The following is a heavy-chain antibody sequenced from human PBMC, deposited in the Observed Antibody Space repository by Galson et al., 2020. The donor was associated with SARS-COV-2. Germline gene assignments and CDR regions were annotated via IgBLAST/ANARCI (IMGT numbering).Heavy chain of an antibody. V-gene: IGHV1-2*02. CDR1: GYTFTDYY. J-gene: IGHJ6*02. Sequence: ASVKVSCKASGYTFTDYYIHWVRQAPGQGLVWMGWINPKSGGTNYAQKFEGRVTMTRDTSITTAYMELSRLRADDTAVYYCARLRYYDVLTGYIVDVWGQGTMVTVSS. CDR3: ARLRYYDVLTGYIVDV. CDR2: INPKSGGT. D-gene: IGHD3-9*01.